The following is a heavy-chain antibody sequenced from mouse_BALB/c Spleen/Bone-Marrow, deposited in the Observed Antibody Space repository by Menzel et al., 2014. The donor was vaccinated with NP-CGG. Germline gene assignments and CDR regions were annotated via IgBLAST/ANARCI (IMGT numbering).Heavy chain of an antibody. Sequence: EVKVVDSGGGLVKPGGSLKLSCAASGFTFSSYAMSWVRQTPEKRLEWVATISSGGSYTYYPDSVKGRFTISRGNAKNTLYLQMSSLRSEDTAMYYCARHGITRLLDYWGQGTTLTVSS. CDR3: ARHGITRLLDY. D-gene: IGHD2-4*01. V-gene: IGHV5-9-3*01. CDR2: ISSGGSYT. CDR1: GFTFSSYA. J-gene: IGHJ2*01.